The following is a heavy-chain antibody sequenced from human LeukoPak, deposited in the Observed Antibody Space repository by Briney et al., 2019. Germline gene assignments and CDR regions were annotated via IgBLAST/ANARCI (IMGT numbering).Heavy chain of an antibody. Sequence: PSETLSLTCTVSGGSISSHYWSWIRQPPGKGLEWIGYIYYSGSTNYNPSLKSRVTISVDTSKNQFSLKLSSVTAADTAVYYCARVRDWFDPWGQGTLVTVSS. CDR3: ARVRDWFDP. CDR2: IYYSGST. CDR1: GGSISSHY. V-gene: IGHV4-59*11. J-gene: IGHJ5*02.